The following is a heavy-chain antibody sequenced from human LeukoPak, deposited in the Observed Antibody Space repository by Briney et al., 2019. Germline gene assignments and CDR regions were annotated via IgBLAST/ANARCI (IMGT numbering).Heavy chain of an antibody. CDR1: GGSISSYY. D-gene: IGHD6-13*01. CDR2: IYYSGST. CDR3: ARLIDEAAAGN. Sequence: KTSETLSLTCTVSGGSISSYYWGWIRQPPGKGLEWIGSIYYSGSTYYNPSLKSRVTISVDTSKNQFSLKLSSVTAADTAVYYCARLIDEAAAGNWGQGTLVTVSS. V-gene: IGHV4-39*01. J-gene: IGHJ4*02.